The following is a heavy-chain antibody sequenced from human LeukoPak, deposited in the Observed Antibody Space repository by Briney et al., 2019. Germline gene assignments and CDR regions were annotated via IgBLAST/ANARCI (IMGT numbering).Heavy chain of an antibody. J-gene: IGHJ4*02. Sequence: ASVKVSCKASGYTFTGYYMHWVRQAPGQGLEWMGWINPNSGGTNYAQKFQGRVTITRNTSISTAYMELSSLRSEDTAVYYCARGGRDNWNYAPLDYWGQGTLVTVSS. CDR3: ARGGRDNWNYAPLDY. D-gene: IGHD1-7*01. CDR1: GYTFTGYY. CDR2: INPNSGGT. V-gene: IGHV1-2*02.